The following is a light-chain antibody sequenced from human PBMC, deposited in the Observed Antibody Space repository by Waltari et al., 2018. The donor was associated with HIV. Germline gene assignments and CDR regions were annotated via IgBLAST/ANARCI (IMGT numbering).Light chain of an antibody. V-gene: IGLV2-23*03. CDR1: SSDVGSSNL. CDR2: EGS. CDR3: CSYAGNSTFVV. J-gene: IGLJ2*01. Sequence: QSALTQPASVSGSPGQSITISCTGTSSDVGSSNLASWYQQHPGKAPKLMIYEGSKRPSGVSNRFSGSKSGNTASLTISGLQAEDETDYYCCSYAGNSTFVVFGGGTKLTVL.